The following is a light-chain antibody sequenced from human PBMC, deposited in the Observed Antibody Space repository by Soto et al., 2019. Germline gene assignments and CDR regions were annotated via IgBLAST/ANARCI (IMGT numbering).Light chain of an antibody. Sequence: DIQMTQSPTSLSASVGDRVTITCRASQGIRNFVAWYQQKPGKAPKLLIYAASTLQSGVQSRFSGSGSGTDFTLTINSLQPEDVATYSCQKYSSVPVFGPGTKVEIK. CDR1: QGIRNF. CDR3: QKYSSVPV. J-gene: IGKJ3*01. CDR2: AAS. V-gene: IGKV1-27*01.